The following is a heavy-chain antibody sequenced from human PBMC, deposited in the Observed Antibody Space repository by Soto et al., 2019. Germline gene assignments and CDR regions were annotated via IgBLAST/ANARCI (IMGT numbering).Heavy chain of an antibody. V-gene: IGHV1-18*01. CDR2: ISAYNGNT. Sequence: ASLWFSCKPSGYTFTSYGIIWVRQAPGQGLEWMGWISAYNGNTNYAQKLQGRVTMTTDTSTSTAYMELRSLRSDDTAVYYCARNDFWSGYFWFDPWGQGTLVTVSS. D-gene: IGHD3-3*01. CDR1: GYTFTSYG. J-gene: IGHJ5*02. CDR3: ARNDFWSGYFWFDP.